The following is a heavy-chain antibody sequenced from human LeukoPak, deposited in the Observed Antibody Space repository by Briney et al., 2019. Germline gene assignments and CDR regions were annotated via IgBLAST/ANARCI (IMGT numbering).Heavy chain of an antibody. Sequence: ASVKVSCKVSGYTLTELSMHWVRQAPGQGLEWMGWINPNSGGTNYAQKFQGRVTMTRDTSISTAYMELSRLRSDDTAVYYCARVPSQDIVVVVAASPGYFQHWGQGTLVTVSS. CDR3: ARVPSQDIVVVVAASPGYFQH. CDR2: INPNSGGT. V-gene: IGHV1-2*02. CDR1: GYTLTELS. D-gene: IGHD2-15*01. J-gene: IGHJ1*01.